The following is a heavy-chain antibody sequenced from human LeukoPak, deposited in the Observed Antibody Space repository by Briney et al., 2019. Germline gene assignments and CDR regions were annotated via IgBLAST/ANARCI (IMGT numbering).Heavy chain of an antibody. CDR1: GFTFDDYD. Sequence: GGYLRFSCAGSGFTFDDYDMHWVRPGPGKGLEWVSGLSCNSASIGYAFSVKGPFTISRDNAKNSMYLQMNSLRAEDTALYYCAKDVAQTMGMDVWGQGTTVTVSS. V-gene: IGHV3-9*01. CDR2: LSCNSASI. CDR3: AKDVAQTMGMDV. J-gene: IGHJ6*02. D-gene: IGHD3-10*01.